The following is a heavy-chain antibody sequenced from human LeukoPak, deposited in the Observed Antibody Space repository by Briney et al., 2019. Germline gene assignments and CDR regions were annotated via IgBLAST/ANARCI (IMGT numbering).Heavy chain of an antibody. D-gene: IGHD2-2*01. CDR2: IYPGDSDI. V-gene: IGHV5-51*01. J-gene: IGHJ4*02. Sequence: GESLKISCKGSGYRFTSYWIGWVRQMPGKGLEWMGIIYPGDSDIRYNPSFQGQVTISADTSISTAYLQWSSLKSSDTAMYFCARHGPEIVVVPASIPLDYWGQGTLVTVSS. CDR1: GYRFTSYW. CDR3: ARHGPEIVVVPASIPLDY.